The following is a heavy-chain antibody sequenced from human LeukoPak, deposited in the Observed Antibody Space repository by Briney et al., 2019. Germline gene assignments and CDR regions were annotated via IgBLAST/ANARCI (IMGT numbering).Heavy chain of an antibody. D-gene: IGHD6-13*01. CDR3: AKGYSSSWGILLKRPLYYYMDV. J-gene: IGHJ6*03. CDR1: GFTFSSYA. Sequence: PGGSLRLSCAASGFTFSSYAMSWVRQAPGKGLEWVSAISGSGGSTYYADHVKVRFTISRDNSKNTLYLQMNSLRAEDTAVYYCAKGYSSSWGILLKRPLYYYMDVWGKGTTVTVSS. V-gene: IGHV3-23*01. CDR2: ISGSGGST.